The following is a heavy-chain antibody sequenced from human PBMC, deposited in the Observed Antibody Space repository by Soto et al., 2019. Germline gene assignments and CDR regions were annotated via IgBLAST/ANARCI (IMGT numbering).Heavy chain of an antibody. CDR3: ARDLYDILTGYDYYYYYGTDV. Sequence: QVQLVESGGGVVQPGRSLRLSCAASGFTFSSYGMHWVRQAPGKGLEWVAVIWYDGSNKYYADSVKGRFTISRDNSKNTLYLQMNSLRAEDTAVYYCARDLYDILTGYDYYYYYGTDVWGQGTTVTVSS. J-gene: IGHJ6*02. V-gene: IGHV3-33*01. CDR2: IWYDGSNK. D-gene: IGHD3-9*01. CDR1: GFTFSSYG.